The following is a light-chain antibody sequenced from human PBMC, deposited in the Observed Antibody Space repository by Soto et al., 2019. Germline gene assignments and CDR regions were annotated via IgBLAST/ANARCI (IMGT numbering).Light chain of an antibody. CDR2: GAS. CDR1: QSVSSSY. V-gene: IGKV3-20*01. J-gene: IGKJ4*01. Sequence: EIVLTQSPGTLSSSPGERATLSCRASQSVSSSYLAWYQQKPGQAPRLLLYGASSRATGIPDRFSCSGSGTDFTLSISRLGPEDFAVYYCQQYGSSPLTVGGGTKVEIK. CDR3: QQYGSSPLT.